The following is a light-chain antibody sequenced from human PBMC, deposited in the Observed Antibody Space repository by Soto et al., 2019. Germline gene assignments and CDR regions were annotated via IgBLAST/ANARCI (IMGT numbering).Light chain of an antibody. CDR1: QSVSSY. CDR2: DAS. V-gene: IGKV3-11*01. CDR3: QQRTNWSIFT. J-gene: IGKJ3*01. Sequence: EIVLTQSPATLSLSPGERATLSCRASQSVSSYLAWYQQKPGQAPRLLIYDASNRATGIPARFSGSGSGTDLTVTISSLEPEDFAVNYCQQRTNWSIFTFGPGTKVDIK.